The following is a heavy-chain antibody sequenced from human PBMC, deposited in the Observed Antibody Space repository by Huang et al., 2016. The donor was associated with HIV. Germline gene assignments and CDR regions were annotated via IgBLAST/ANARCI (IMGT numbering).Heavy chain of an antibody. Sequence: QVQLVQSGAEVKKPGASVKVSGKASGYTFSNYDINWVRQAPGQGLEWMGWMNPNSGNTGYARKFQGRVTMTRSTSISTAYMELSRLRFEDTAVYYCATLPPVNYGRSGGRVRDYWGQGSLVTVSS. CDR2: MNPNSGNT. D-gene: IGHD2-15*01. CDR1: GYTFSNYD. J-gene: IGHJ4*02. V-gene: IGHV1-8*01. CDR3: ATLPPVNYGRSGGRVRDY.